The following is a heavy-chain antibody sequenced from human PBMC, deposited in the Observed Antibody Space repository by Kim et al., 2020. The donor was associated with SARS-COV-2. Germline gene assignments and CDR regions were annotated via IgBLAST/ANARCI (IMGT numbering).Heavy chain of an antibody. J-gene: IGHJ4*02. Sequence: SETLSLICTVSGGSISSGSYYWSWIRQPAGKGLEWIGRIYTSGSTNYNPSLKSRVTISVDTSKNQFSLKLSSVTAADTAVYYCARVGGFGRYYFDYWGQGTLVTVSS. CDR3: ARVGGFGRYYFDY. CDR2: IYTSGST. D-gene: IGHD3-16*01. V-gene: IGHV4-61*02. CDR1: GGSISSGSYY.